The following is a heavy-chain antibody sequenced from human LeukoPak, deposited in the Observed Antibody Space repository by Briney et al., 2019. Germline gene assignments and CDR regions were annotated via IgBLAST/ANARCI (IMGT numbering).Heavy chain of an antibody. CDR3: ARGQGYCSGGSCFDY. V-gene: IGHV1-69*06. Sequence: SVKVSCKASGGTFSSYAISWVRQAPGQGLEWMGGIIPIFGTANYAQKFQGRVKTTADKYTRIDYMELSGMGSEDTAVYYCARGQGYCSGGSCFDYWGQGTLVTVSS. D-gene: IGHD2-15*01. CDR1: GGTFSSYA. CDR2: IIPIFGTA. J-gene: IGHJ4*02.